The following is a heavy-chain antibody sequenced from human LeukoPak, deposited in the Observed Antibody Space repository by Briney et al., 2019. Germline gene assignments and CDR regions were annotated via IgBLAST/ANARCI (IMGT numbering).Heavy chain of an antibody. CDR1: GGSISSSSYY. J-gene: IGHJ4*02. V-gene: IGHV4-39*01. CDR2: IYYSGST. D-gene: IGHD2-15*01. CDR3: ARRTNLGYCSGGSCYSPFDY. Sequence: PSETLSLTCTVSGGSISSSSYYWGWIRQPPGKGLEWIGSIYYSGSTYYNPSLKSRVTISVDTSKNQFSLKLSSVTAADTAVYYCARRTNLGYCSGGSCYSPFDYWGQGTLVTVSS.